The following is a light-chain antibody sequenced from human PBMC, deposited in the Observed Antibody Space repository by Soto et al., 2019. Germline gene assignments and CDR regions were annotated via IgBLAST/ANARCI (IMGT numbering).Light chain of an antibody. CDR3: SSCAGRNNLV. J-gene: IGLJ2*01. CDR1: SRDIGNYNY. V-gene: IGLV2-8*01. Sequence: QSVLTQPASVSGSPGQSITISCTGTSRDIGNYNYVSWYQQLPGKAPKLVIYEVSKRPSGVPDRFSGSKSGSTASLTVSGLQAEDEADYYCSSCAGRNNLVFGGGTKLTVL. CDR2: EVS.